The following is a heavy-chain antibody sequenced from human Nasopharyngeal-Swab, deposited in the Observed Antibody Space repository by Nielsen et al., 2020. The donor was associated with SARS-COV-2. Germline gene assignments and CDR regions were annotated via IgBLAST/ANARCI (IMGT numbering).Heavy chain of an antibody. Sequence: GESLKISCKGSGHSFTSYWIGWVRQMPGKGLEWMGIIYPGDSDTRYSPSFQGQVTISADKSISTAYLQWSSLKASDTAMYYCARQSKGAGYCSSTSCYVSWFDPWGQGTLVTVSS. J-gene: IGHJ5*02. D-gene: IGHD2-2*01. V-gene: IGHV5-51*01. CDR1: GHSFTSYW. CDR2: IYPGDSDT. CDR3: ARQSKGAGYCSSTSCYVSWFDP.